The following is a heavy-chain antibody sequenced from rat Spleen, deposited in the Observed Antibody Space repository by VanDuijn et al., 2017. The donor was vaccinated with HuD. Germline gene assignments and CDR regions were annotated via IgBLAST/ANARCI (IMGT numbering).Heavy chain of an antibody. V-gene: IGHV2-32*01. CDR2: VGSDGDT. CDR1: GFTLSRYH. J-gene: IGHJ2*01. Sequence: QVQLKESGPGLVQPSQTLSLTCTVSGFTLSRYHVHWVRQPPGKGLEWMGVVGSDGDTSYNAGLKSRLSISRDTSKSQVYLKMNSLQTEDTATYYCARGDYSSPRGGYWGQGVTVTVSS. D-gene: IGHD1-2*01. CDR3: ARGDYSSPRGGY.